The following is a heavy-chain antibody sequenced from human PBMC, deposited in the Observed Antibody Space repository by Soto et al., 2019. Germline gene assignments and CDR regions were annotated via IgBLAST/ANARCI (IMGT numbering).Heavy chain of an antibody. J-gene: IGHJ6*02. Sequence: ASVKVSCTASGYSFTDYHIHWVRQAPVQGLEWLGRINPKSGGTSTAQKFQGWVTMTTDTSISTASMELTRLTSDDTAIYYCARGDSTDCSNGVCSFFYNHDMDVWGQGTTVTVSS. CDR1: GYSFTDYH. V-gene: IGHV1-2*04. CDR3: ARGDSTDCSNGVCSFFYNHDMDV. D-gene: IGHD2-8*01. CDR2: INPKSGGT.